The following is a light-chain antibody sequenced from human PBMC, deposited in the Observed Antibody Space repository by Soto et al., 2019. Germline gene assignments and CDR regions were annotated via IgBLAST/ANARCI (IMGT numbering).Light chain of an antibody. CDR3: QPHNNWPLT. CDR1: QDVLAH. J-gene: IGKJ4*01. V-gene: IGKV3D-15*01. Sequence: EIVMTQSPATLSVSPGERATLSCRASQDVLAHLAWYQQKPGQAPRLLIYDTSTRATGIPARFSGSRSGAEFTLTINSLQSEDFAVYYCQPHNNWPLTFGGGTKVDIK. CDR2: DTS.